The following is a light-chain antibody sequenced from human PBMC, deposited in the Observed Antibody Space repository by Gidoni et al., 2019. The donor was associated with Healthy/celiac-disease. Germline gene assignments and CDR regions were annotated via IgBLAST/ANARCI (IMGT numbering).Light chain of an antibody. CDR1: QDIINY. V-gene: IGKV1-33*01. J-gene: IGKJ3*01. Sequence: DIQMTQSPSSLSASVGDRVTITCQGSQDIINYLNWYQQKPGKAPKLLIYDASNLETGVPARFSGSGSGTDFTFTISGLQPEEIATYYCQQYDILPFTFGPGTKVEIK. CDR2: DAS. CDR3: QQYDILPFT.